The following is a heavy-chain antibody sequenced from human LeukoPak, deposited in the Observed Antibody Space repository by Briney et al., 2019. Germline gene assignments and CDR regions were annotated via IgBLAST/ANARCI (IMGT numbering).Heavy chain of an antibody. CDR1: GYSISSGYY. J-gene: IGHJ3*02. D-gene: IGHD3-10*01. CDR2: IFNSGTT. Sequence: SETLSLTCTVSGYSISSGYYWGWIRQPPGRGLEWVGTIFNSGTTYYNTSLKSRLTISLDTSRNQFSLKLNSVTAADTAVYYCAKSNGYGLVDIWGQGTMVTVSS. CDR3: AKSNGYGLVDI. V-gene: IGHV4-38-2*02.